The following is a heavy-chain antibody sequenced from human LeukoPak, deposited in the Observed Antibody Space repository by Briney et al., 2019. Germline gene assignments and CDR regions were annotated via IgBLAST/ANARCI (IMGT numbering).Heavy chain of an antibody. D-gene: IGHD5-18*01. V-gene: IGHV5-51*01. Sequence: GESLKISCKTSGYSFTSYWIGWVRQTPGTGLGWMGIIYPRDSDTRYSPSFQGPVTISADKSNTTAYLQWSSLKASDTAIYYCARHGQFSYAIDYWGQGTLVTVSS. CDR3: ARHGQFSYAIDY. CDR2: IYPRDSDT. J-gene: IGHJ4*02. CDR1: GYSFTSYW.